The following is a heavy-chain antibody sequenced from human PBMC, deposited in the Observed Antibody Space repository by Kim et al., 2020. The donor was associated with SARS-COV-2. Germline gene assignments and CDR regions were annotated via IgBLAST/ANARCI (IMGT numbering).Heavy chain of an antibody. V-gene: IGHV3-30*18. CDR3: AKDSSYRVYYFDY. CDR1: GFTFSDYG. D-gene: IGHD2-8*01. Sequence: GGSLRLSCAASGFTFSDYGIHWVRQAPGKGLEWVALVSYDGSNKYYADSVKGRFSISRDNFKNTLYLQMNSLGAEDTAVYYCAKDSSYRVYYFDYWGQGTLVTVSS. J-gene: IGHJ4*02. CDR2: VSYDGSNK.